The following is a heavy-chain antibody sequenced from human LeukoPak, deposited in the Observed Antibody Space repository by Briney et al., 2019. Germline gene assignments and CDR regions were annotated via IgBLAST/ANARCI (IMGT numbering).Heavy chain of an antibody. CDR1: GGSISSGGYS. D-gene: IGHD3-16*01. CDR3: SGGNAFDI. CDR2: IYYSGST. Sequence: PSETLSLTCAVSGGSISSGGYSWSWIRQPPGKGLEWIGYIYYSGSTNYNPSLKSRVTISVDTSKNQFSLKLSSVTAADTAVYYCSGGNAFDIWGQGTMVTVSS. J-gene: IGHJ3*02. V-gene: IGHV4-30-4*07.